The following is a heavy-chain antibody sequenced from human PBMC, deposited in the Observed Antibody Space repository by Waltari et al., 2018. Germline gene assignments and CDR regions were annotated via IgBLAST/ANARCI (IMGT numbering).Heavy chain of an antibody. CDR2: IYYSGST. CDR3: ARDRGWGYYGSGSYLDY. Sequence: QVQLQESGPGLVKPSQTLYLTCTVSGGSISSGDYYWSWIRPPPGKGLEWIGYIYYSGSTYYNPSLKSRVTISVDTSKNQFSLKLSSVTAADTAVYYCARDRGWGYYGSGSYLDYWGQGTLVTVSS. CDR1: GGSISSGDYY. V-gene: IGHV4-30-4*08. D-gene: IGHD3-10*01. J-gene: IGHJ4*02.